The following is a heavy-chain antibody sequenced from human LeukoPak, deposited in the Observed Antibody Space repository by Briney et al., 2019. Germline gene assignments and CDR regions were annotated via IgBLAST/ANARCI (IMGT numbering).Heavy chain of an antibody. Sequence: GGSLRLPCAASGFTFDDYAMHWVRQAPGKGLEWVSGISWSSGSIGYADSVKGRFTISRDNAKNSLYLQMNSLRAEDMALYYCAKDRVAVATPLSAFDIWGQGTMVTVSS. CDR3: AKDRVAVATPLSAFDI. V-gene: IGHV3-9*03. CDR1: GFTFDDYA. CDR2: ISWSSGSI. J-gene: IGHJ3*02. D-gene: IGHD6-19*01.